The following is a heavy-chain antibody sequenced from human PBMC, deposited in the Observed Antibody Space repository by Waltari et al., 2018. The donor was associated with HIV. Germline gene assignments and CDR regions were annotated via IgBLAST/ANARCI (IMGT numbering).Heavy chain of an antibody. Sequence: EVQLVESGGGLVKPGGSLRLSCAASGFTFSSYSMNWVRQAPGKGLEWVSSISSSSSYIYYADSVKGRFTISRDNAKNSLYLQMNSLRAEDTAVYYCARDLSIAARFDYYYYGMDVWGQGTTVTVSS. CDR2: ISSSSSYI. CDR3: ARDLSIAARFDYYYYGMDV. CDR1: GFTFSSYS. J-gene: IGHJ6*02. V-gene: IGHV3-21*01. D-gene: IGHD6-6*01.